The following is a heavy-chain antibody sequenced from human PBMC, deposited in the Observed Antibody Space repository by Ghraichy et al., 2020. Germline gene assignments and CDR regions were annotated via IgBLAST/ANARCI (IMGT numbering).Heavy chain of an antibody. CDR2: IYYTGST. D-gene: IGHD1-14*01. Sequence: SETLSLTCSVFGVSMTSYYWNWIRQPPGKGLEWIGYIYYTGSTSYSSSLESRVTMSVDTSKNQFSLKLTSVTAADTAVYYCASSGIRASAFDPWGQETLVTVSS. CDR3: ASSGIRASAFDP. V-gene: IGHV4-59*01. J-gene: IGHJ5*02. CDR1: GVSMTSYY.